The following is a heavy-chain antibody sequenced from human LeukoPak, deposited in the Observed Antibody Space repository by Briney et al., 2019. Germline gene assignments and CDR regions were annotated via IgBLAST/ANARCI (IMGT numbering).Heavy chain of an antibody. J-gene: IGHJ3*02. D-gene: IGHD3-3*01. CDR1: GGSISSYY. V-gene: IGHV4-59*01. CDR3: ASRIFVGAFDI. Sequence: SQTLSLTCTVSGGSISSYYWSWIRQPPGKGLEWIGYIYYSGSTNYNPSLKSRVTISVDTSKNQFSLKLSSVTAADTAVYYCASRIFVGAFDIWGQGTMVTVSS. CDR2: IYYSGST.